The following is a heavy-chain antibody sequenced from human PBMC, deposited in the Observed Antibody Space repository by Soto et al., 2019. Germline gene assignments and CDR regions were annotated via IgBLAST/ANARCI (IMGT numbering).Heavy chain of an antibody. V-gene: IGHV3-30*03. CDR2: ITIEGSRK. J-gene: IGHJ3*02. CDR3: TRGPTHGAFDI. CDR1: GFSFSTSD. Sequence: QVQLEESGGGVVQPGRSLRLSCVASGFSFSTSDMHWVRQAPGKGPEWVAHITIEGSRKYYADSVKGRFTVSRENSKNTVYLQINSLRPDETALYYCTRGPTHGAFDIWGQGTMVTVSS.